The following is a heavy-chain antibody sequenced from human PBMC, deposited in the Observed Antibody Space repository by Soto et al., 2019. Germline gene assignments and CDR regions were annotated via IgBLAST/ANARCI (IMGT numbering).Heavy chain of an antibody. CDR1: RLTFNTYG. J-gene: IGHJ5*02. V-gene: IGHV3-30*18. CDR3: AKGPENWDDSNWYDP. CDR2: ITHDGGNK. D-gene: IGHD3-16*01. Sequence: WGSLRLSCAASRLTFNTYGVHGVRQAPGKGLEWVAVITHDGGNKYCDSVKGRFTISRDNSEHMFYLQMNSLRPEDTAVYYCAKGPENWDDSNWYDPWGQGTLVTVSS.